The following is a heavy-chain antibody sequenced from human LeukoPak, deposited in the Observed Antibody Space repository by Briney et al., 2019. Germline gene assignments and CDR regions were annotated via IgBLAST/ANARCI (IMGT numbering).Heavy chain of an antibody. CDR1: GFVFSTYG. CDR2: IWSHGNTK. V-gene: IGHV3-33*01. Sequence: GTSLRLSCAASGFVFSTYGMHWVRQAPGKGLEWVAVIWSHGNTKKYADSVTGRFTISRDNSKNTLYLEMNTLRAEDTAVYYCARDDDYDDHNTFDMWGHGTMVTVSS. J-gene: IGHJ3*02. CDR3: ARDDDYDDHNTFDM. D-gene: IGHD4-17*01.